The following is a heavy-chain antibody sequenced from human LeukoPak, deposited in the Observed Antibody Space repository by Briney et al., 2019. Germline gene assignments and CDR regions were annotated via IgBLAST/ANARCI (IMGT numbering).Heavy chain of an antibody. CDR2: TYYRSKWYN. V-gene: IGHV6-1*01. D-gene: IGHD4-23*01. Sequence: SQTLSLTCAISGDSVSNNSAAWNWIRQSPSRGLEWLGRTYYRSKWYNDYAVSVKSRITINPDTSKNQFSLQLNSVTPVDTAVYYCARATAEVTLFDYWGQGTLVTVSS. J-gene: IGHJ4*02. CDR1: GDSVSNNSAA. CDR3: ARATAEVTLFDY.